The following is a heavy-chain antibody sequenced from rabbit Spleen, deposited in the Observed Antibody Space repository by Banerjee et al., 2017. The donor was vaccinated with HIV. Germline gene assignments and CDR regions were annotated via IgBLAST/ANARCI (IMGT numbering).Heavy chain of an antibody. CDR3: ARDLVGVIGWNFYL. CDR1: GFSLCDKDV. CDR2: INIATGKS. J-gene: IGHJ4*01. D-gene: IGHD1-1*01. Sequence: QEQLVESGGGLVKPGASLTLTCTASGFSLCDKDVMCWVRQAPGKGLEWITCINIATGKSVYASWVSGRFIMSRTSSTTVTLQMTSLAAADTATYFCARDLVGVIGWNFYLWGQGTLVTVS. V-gene: IGHV1S45*01.